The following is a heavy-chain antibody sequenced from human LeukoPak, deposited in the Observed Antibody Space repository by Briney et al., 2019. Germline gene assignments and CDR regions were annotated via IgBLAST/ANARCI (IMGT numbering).Heavy chain of an antibody. CDR2: INSDGSST. J-gene: IGHJ4*02. D-gene: IGHD1-26*01. Sequence: GGSLRLSCEASGFNLSSYWMHWVRQAPGKGLVWVSRINSDGSSTRYADSVKGRVTISRDNSKNTVYLQMKSLRAEDTAVYYCAKDVGAFDYWGQGTLVTVST. CDR3: AKDVGAFDY. CDR1: GFNLSSYW. V-gene: IGHV3-74*01.